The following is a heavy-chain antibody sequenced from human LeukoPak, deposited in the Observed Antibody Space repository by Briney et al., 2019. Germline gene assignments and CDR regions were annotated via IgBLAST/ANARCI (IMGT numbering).Heavy chain of an antibody. Sequence: ASVKVSCKASGYTFTSYGISWVRQAPGQGLEWMGWISAYNGNTNYAQKLQGRVTMTTDTSTSTAYMELRSLRSDDTAVYYCARDPFDSSGFADPTRFDYWGQGTLVTVSS. J-gene: IGHJ4*02. CDR3: ARDPFDSSGFADPTRFDY. CDR1: GYTFTSYG. D-gene: IGHD3-22*01. V-gene: IGHV1-18*01. CDR2: ISAYNGNT.